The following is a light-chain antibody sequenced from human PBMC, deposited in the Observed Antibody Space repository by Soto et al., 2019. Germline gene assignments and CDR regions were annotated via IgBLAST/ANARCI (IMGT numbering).Light chain of an antibody. V-gene: IGKV1-5*01. CDR3: QQYEVYPRT. CDR2: DAS. Sequence: DIPMTQSPSTLSASVGDRVTITCRASQSVSTWLAWYQQKPGKAPKLLVFDASTLASGVPSRVSGSGSGTEFTLTISSLQPDDSATYFCQQYEVYPRTFGQGTKVEIK. CDR1: QSVSTW. J-gene: IGKJ1*01.